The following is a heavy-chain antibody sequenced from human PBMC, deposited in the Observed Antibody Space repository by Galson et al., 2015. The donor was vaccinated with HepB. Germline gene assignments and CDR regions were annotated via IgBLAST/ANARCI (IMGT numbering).Heavy chain of an antibody. CDR2: MNTNTGKP. D-gene: IGHD3-3*01. CDR3: ERSPLRFLDWLPYYDYYYMDV. V-gene: IGHV7-4-1*02. J-gene: IGHJ6*03. CDR1: GYAFTDYV. Sequence: SVKVSCKASGYAFTDYVVNWVRQAPGQGLEWMGWMNTNTGKPTYAPGFAGRFVFSLDTSVTTAYLQISSLETDDTAVYDCERSPLRFLDWLPYYDYYYMDVWGEWTPVTVSS.